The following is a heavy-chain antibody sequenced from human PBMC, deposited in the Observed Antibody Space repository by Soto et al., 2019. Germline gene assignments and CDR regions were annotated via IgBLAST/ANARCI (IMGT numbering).Heavy chain of an antibody. Sequence: SETLSLTCTVSGGSINNHYWSWIRQPPGKGLEWIGYIYYTGSTNYNPSLKSRVTISVDTSKNTLYLQINSLRAEDTGLYYCAKVWVRGSGSSPLYFDSWGQGTLVTVSS. CDR1: GGSINNHY. CDR2: IYYTGST. D-gene: IGHD3-10*01. J-gene: IGHJ4*01. CDR3: AKVWVRGSGSSPLYFDS. V-gene: IGHV4-59*11.